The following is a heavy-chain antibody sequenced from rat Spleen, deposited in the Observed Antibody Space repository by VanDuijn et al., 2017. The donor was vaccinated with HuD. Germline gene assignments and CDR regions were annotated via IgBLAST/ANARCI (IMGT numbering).Heavy chain of an antibody. CDR1: GFTFDDYG. D-gene: IGHD1-10*01. CDR2: ISWGGSTT. J-gene: IGHJ4*01. V-gene: IGHV5-36*01. CDR3: TRRVTTTGVMDA. Sequence: EVKLVESGGGLVQTGRFLKLACAASGFTFDDYGMAWVRQAPKNGLEWVASISWGGSTTYYPDIVKGRFTISRDNAKNALYLQVNNLRSEDTAIYYCTRRVTTTGVMDAWGQGTSVTVSS.